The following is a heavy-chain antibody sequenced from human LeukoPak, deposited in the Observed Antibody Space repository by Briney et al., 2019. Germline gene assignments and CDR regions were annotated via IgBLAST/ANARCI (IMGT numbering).Heavy chain of an antibody. J-gene: IGHJ3*02. D-gene: IGHD3-9*01. Sequence: GGSLRLSCAASGFTFSSYSMNWVRQAPGKGLEWVSSISSSSSYIYYADSVKGRFTISRDNAKNSLYLQMNSLRAEDTAVYYCARDTRYFDWLSPPLDAFDIWGQGTMVTVSS. CDR1: GFTFSSYS. V-gene: IGHV3-21*01. CDR2: ISSSSSYI. CDR3: ARDTRYFDWLSPPLDAFDI.